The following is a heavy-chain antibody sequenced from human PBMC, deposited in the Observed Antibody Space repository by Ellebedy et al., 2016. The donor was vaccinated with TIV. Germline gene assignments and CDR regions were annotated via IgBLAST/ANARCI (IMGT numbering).Heavy chain of an antibody. J-gene: IGHJ4*02. Sequence: GESLKISCVASGITFNNYAMNWVRQAPGKGLEWVAAISGTGGTTYYVDSEKGRFTISRDNSKNTLFLQMTSLRAEDTAVYYCAKDPSPGFGEWLDYWGQGTLVTVSS. D-gene: IGHD3-10*01. CDR3: AKDPSPGFGEWLDY. CDR1: GITFNNYA. CDR2: ISGTGGTT. V-gene: IGHV3-23*01.